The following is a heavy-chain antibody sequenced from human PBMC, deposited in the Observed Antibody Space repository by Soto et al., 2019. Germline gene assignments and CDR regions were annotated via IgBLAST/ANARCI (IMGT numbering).Heavy chain of an antibody. CDR2: INPNSGGT. Sequence: QVQLVQSGAEVKKPGASVKVSCKASGYTFTGYYMHWVRQAPGQGLEWMGWINPNSGGTNYAQKFQGWVTMTRDTSISTAYMELSRLRSDDTAVYYCARNYYILTGSPRGWFDPWGQGTLVTVSS. D-gene: IGHD3-9*01. J-gene: IGHJ5*02. V-gene: IGHV1-2*04. CDR3: ARNYYILTGSPRGWFDP. CDR1: GYTFTGYY.